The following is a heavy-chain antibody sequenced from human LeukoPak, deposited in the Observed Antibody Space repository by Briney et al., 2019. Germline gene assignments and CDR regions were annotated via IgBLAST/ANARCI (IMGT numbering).Heavy chain of an antibody. CDR3: ATEYSSGWYGYAFDI. Sequence: GASVKVSCKAPGYTFTSYDINWVRQATGQGLEWMGWMNPNSGNTGYAQKFQGRVTMTRNTSISTAYMELSSLRSEDTAVYYCATEYSSGWYGYAFDIWGQGTMVTVSS. CDR1: GYTFTSYD. CDR2: MNPNSGNT. V-gene: IGHV1-8*01. D-gene: IGHD6-19*01. J-gene: IGHJ3*02.